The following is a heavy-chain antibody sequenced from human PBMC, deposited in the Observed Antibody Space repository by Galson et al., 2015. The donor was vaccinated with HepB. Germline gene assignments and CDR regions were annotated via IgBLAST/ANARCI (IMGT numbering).Heavy chain of an antibody. V-gene: IGHV1-69*02. CDR2: IIPILGIA. CDR1: GGTFSSYT. CDR3: AGRYSGYDAIVDY. D-gene: IGHD5-12*01. J-gene: IGHJ4*02. Sequence: SVKVSCKASGGTFSSYTISWVRQAPGQGLEWMGRIIPILGIANYAQKFQGRVTITADKSTSTAYMELSSLRSEDTAVYYCAGRYSGYDAIVDYWGQGTLVTVSS.